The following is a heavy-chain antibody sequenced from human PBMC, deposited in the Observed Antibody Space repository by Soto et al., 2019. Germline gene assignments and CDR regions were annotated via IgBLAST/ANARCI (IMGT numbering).Heavy chain of an antibody. CDR1: GGSISSGGYY. J-gene: IGHJ6*02. D-gene: IGHD3-22*01. CDR2: IYYSGST. V-gene: IGHV4-31*03. CDR3: ARDPHYYDSSGYSGSSYYYGMDV. Sequence: SETLSLTCTVSGGSISSGGYYWSWIRQHPGKGLEWIGYIYYSGSTYYNPSLKSRVTISVDTSKNQFSLKLSSVTAADTAVYYCARDPHYYDSSGYSGSSYYYGMDVWGQGTTVTVSS.